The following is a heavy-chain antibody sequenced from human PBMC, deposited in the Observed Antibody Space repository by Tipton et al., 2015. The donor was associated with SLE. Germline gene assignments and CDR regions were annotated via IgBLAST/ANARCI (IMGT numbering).Heavy chain of an antibody. CDR2: ISGSGGFT. Sequence: GSLRLSCAASGFTFSSYAMSWVRQAPGKGLEWVSAISGSGGFTYYADSVKGRFTISRDNSKNTLYLQMNSLRVEDTAVYYCAKDSDSSGYYSVFDYWGQGTLVTVSS. CDR3: AKDSDSSGYYSVFDY. CDR1: GFTFSSYA. D-gene: IGHD3-22*01. V-gene: IGHV3-23*01. J-gene: IGHJ4*02.